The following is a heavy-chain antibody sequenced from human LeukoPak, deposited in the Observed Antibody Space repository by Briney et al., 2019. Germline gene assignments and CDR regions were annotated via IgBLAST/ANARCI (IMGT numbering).Heavy chain of an antibody. CDR1: GFTFSNFA. J-gene: IGHJ4*02. CDR2: ISGSGGNT. Sequence: GGSLRLSCAASGFTFSNFALSWVRQAPGRGLEWVSTISGSGGNTYYADSVKGRFTISRDNSKNTLYLQMNSLRAEDTAVYYCAKYGDESSGYYSDWGQGTLVTVSS. CDR3: AKYGDESSGYYSD. V-gene: IGHV3-23*01. D-gene: IGHD3-22*01.